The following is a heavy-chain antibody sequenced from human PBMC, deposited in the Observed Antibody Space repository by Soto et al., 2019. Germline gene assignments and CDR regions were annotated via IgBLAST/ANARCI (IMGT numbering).Heavy chain of an antibody. D-gene: IGHD2-15*01. J-gene: IGHJ4*02. Sequence: ASVKVSCKASGGTFSSYTISWVRQAPGQGLEWMGRIIPILGIANYAQKFQGRVTITADKSTSTAYMELSSLRSEDTAVYYCARDCSGGSCYSASVDYWGQGTLVTVSS. CDR1: GGTFSSYT. CDR2: IIPILGIA. V-gene: IGHV1-69*02. CDR3: ARDCSGGSCYSASVDY.